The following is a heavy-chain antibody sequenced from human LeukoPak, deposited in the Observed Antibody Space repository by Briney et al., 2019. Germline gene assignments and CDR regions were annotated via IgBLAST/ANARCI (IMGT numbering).Heavy chain of an antibody. J-gene: IGHJ4*02. CDR3: ARQKFGDRIHFDY. CDR2: INHSGST. CDR1: GGSFSGYY. D-gene: IGHD3-16*01. V-gene: IGHV4-34*01. Sequence: MASETLSLTCAVYGGSFSGYYWSWIRQPPGKGLEWIGEINHSGSTNYNPSLKSRVTISVDTSKNQFSLNLSSVTAADTAVYYCARQKFGDRIHFDYWGQGTLVTVSS.